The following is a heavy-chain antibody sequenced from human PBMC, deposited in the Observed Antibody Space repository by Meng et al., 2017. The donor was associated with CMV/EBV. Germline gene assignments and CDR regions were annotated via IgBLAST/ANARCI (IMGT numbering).Heavy chain of an antibody. CDR1: GFTFSSYA. J-gene: IGHJ4*02. CDR2: ISGSSGST. Sequence: GESLKISCAASGFTFSSYAMSWVRQAPGKGLEWVSAISGSSGSTYYADSVKGRFTISRDNSKNTLYLQVNSLRAEDTAVYYCAKLVLLWFGESLQRGADHDYWGQGTLVTVSS. D-gene: IGHD3-10*01. CDR3: AKLVLLWFGESLQRGADHDY. V-gene: IGHV3-23*01.